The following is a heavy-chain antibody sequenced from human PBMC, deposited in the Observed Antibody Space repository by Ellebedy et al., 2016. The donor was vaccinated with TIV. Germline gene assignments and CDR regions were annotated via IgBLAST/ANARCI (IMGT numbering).Heavy chain of an antibody. Sequence: MPSETLSLTCTVSHGSISNYFWTWIRQPPGKGLECIAYLHYSGTINYNPSLRSRVTISLDTSKNQFSLKLSSVTAADTAVYYCARTLGDYWGQGTLVTVSA. CDR1: HGSISNYF. V-gene: IGHV4-59*01. CDR3: ARTLGDY. CDR2: LHYSGTI. J-gene: IGHJ4*02.